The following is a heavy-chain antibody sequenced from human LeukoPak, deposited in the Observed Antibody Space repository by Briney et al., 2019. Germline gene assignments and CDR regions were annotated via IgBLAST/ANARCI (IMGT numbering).Heavy chain of an antibody. V-gene: IGHV3-30-3*01. J-gene: IGHJ4*02. Sequence: GGSLRLSCAASGFTFSSYAMHWVRQAPGKGLEWVAVISYDGSNKYYADSVKGRFTISRDNSKNTLYLQMNSLRAEDTAAYYCARGYYDFWSGYLDYWGQGTLVTVSS. CDR3: ARGYYDFWSGYLDY. D-gene: IGHD3-3*01. CDR2: ISYDGSNK. CDR1: GFTFSSYA.